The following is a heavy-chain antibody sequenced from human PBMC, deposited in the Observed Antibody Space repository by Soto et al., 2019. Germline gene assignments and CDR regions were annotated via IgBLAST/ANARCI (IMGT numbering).Heavy chain of an antibody. Sequence: SETLSLTCTVSGGSISSYYRSWIRQPPGKGLEWIGYIYYSGSTNYNPSLKSRVTISVDTSKKQFSLKLSSVTTADTAVYYCARRHRAFLDYPGQGTLVTVSS. CDR3: ARRHRAFLDY. J-gene: IGHJ4*02. CDR2: IYYSGST. V-gene: IGHV4-59*08. CDR1: GGSISSYY. D-gene: IGHD3-10*01.